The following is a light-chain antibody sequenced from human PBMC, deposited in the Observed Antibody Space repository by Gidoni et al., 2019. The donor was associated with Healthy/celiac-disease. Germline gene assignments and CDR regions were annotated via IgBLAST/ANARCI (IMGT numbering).Light chain of an antibody. Sequence: EIVLTQSPGTLSLSPGERATLSCRASQSVSSSYLAWYQQKPGQAPRLLIYGASSRATGIPDRFSGSGSGTDFTLTISRLEPEDFAVYYCQQYGSSPLWTXXXXTKXEIK. V-gene: IGKV3-20*01. CDR3: QQYGSSPLWT. CDR2: GAS. CDR1: QSVSSSY. J-gene: IGKJ1*01.